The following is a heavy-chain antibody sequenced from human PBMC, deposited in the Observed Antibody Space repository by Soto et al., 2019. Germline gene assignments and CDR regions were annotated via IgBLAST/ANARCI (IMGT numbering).Heavy chain of an antibody. CDR1: GFSFRDYF. J-gene: IGHJ4*02. V-gene: IGHV3-11*01. D-gene: IGHD2-21*01. CDR3: ARDDHTYGVY. CDR2: IGPYGISI. Sequence: PGESLKISCAASGFSFRDYFMSWLRQAPGKGLECVSYIGPYGISIYYADSVKGRFTISRDDATKSLHLHTNSLRTDDTDVYYCARDDHTYGVYWGQGTPVTVSS.